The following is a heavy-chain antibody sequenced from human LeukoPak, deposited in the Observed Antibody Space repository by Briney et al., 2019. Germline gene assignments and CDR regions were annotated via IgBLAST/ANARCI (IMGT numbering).Heavy chain of an antibody. CDR1: GYTFTSYG. Sequence: ASVKVSCKASGYTFTSYGISWVRQAPGQVLEWMGWISAYNGNTNYAQKLQGRVTMTTDTSTSTAYMELRSLRSDDTAVYYCARASSGSMVRGVYDYWGQGTLVTVSS. J-gene: IGHJ4*02. CDR3: ARASSGSMVRGVYDY. D-gene: IGHD3-10*01. CDR2: ISAYNGNT. V-gene: IGHV1-18*04.